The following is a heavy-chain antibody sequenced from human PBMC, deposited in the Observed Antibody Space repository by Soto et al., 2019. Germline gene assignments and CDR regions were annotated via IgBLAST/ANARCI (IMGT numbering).Heavy chain of an antibody. V-gene: IGHV2-5*02. J-gene: IGHJ4*02. CDR2: IYWDDDK. Sequence: QITLKESGPTLVKPTQTLTLTCTFSGFSLSTSGVGVGWIRQPPGKALEWLALIYWDDDKRYSPSLKSRLTLTQDTSKHQVVLTMTNMDPLDTATYYCAHLRLRIAVRYFDYWGQGTLVTVSS. D-gene: IGHD6-6*01. CDR3: AHLRLRIAVRYFDY. CDR1: GFSLSTSGVG.